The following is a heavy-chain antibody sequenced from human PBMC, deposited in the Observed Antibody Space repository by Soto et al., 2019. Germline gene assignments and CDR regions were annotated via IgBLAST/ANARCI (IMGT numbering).Heavy chain of an antibody. J-gene: IGHJ4*02. CDR3: PTEGPTVTTSGFDFDY. CDR2: IKSKTDGGTT. D-gene: IGHD4-17*01. CDR1: GFTFSNAW. V-gene: IGHV3-15*01. Sequence: EVQLVESGGGLVKPGGSLRLSCAASGFTFSNAWMSWVRQAPGKGLEWVGCIKSKTDGGTTDYAAPVKGRFTISRDDSRNTLYLQMNSLKTEDTAVYYCPTEGPTVTTSGFDFDYWGQGSLVTVSS.